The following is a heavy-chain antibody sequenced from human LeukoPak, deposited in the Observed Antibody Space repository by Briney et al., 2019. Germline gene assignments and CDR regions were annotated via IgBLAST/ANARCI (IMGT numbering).Heavy chain of an antibody. D-gene: IGHD6-19*01. CDR2: IGIRGDT. CDR3: ARGGIQVSGIDEFDY. CDR1: GFTFIDYD. V-gene: IGHV3-13*01. Sequence: GGSLRLSCAASGFTFIDYDMHWVRQVVGKGLEWVSAIGIRGDTHYSGSVKGRFTISRENAESSLYLQMNSLRAEDAAVYYCARGGIQVSGIDEFDYWGQGTLVTVSS. J-gene: IGHJ4*02.